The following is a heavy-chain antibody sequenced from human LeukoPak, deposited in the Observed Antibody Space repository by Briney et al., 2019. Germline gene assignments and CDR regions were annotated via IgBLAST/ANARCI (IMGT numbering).Heavy chain of an antibody. CDR2: IYTSGST. D-gene: IGHD4-11*01. CDR1: GGSISSYY. Sequence: SETLSLTCTVSGGSISSYYWSWIRQPPGKGLEWIGYIYTSGSTNYNPSLKSRVTISVDTSKNQFSLKLSSVTAADTAVYYCARLVSPVTVAVDYWGQGTLVTVSS. J-gene: IGHJ4*02. CDR3: ARLVSPVTVAVDY. V-gene: IGHV4-4*09.